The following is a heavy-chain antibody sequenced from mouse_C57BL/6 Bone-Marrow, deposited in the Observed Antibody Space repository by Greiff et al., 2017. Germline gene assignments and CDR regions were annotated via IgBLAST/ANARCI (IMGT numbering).Heavy chain of an antibody. V-gene: IGHV2-3*01. Sequence: VHLVESGPGLVAPSQSLSITCTVSGFSLTSYGVSWVRQPPGKGLEWLGVIWGDGSTNYHSALISRLSISKDNSKSQVFLKLNSLQTDDTATYYCVKKGTLSRDGYYFWYFDVWGTGTTVTVSS. J-gene: IGHJ1*03. CDR2: IWGDGST. CDR3: VKKGTLSRDGYYFWYFDV. CDR1: GFSLTSYG. D-gene: IGHD2-3*01.